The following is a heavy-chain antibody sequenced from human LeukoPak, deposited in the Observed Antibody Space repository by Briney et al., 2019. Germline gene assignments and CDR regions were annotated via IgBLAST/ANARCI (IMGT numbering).Heavy chain of an antibody. D-gene: IGHD3-3*01. CDR3: AKDHYWSIDY. CDR2: IKGDGIST. V-gene: IGHV3-74*01. CDR1: GFDFSSYW. Sequence: PGRSLRLSCAASGFDFSSYWMHWVRHAPGQGLVWVSRIKGDGISTNYADSVKGRFTISRDIAKNTLYLQMNSLRAEDTGVYYCAKDHYWSIDYWGRGTLVTVSS. J-gene: IGHJ4*02.